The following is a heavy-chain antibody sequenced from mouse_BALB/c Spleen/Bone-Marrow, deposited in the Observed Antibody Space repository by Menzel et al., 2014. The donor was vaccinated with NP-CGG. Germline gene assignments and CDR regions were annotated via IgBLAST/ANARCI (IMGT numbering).Heavy chain of an antibody. CDR2: ISSSGGST. CDR3: ARTTPYAMDY. J-gene: IGHJ4*01. V-gene: IGHV5-12-1*01. D-gene: IGHD5-5*01. CDR1: GFAFSSYD. Sequence: EVKLVESGGGLVKPGGSLKLSCAASGFAFSSYDMSWVRQTPEKRLEWVAYISSSGGSTYYPDTVKGRFTISRDNAKNTLYLQMSSLKSEDTAMYYCARTTPYAMDYWGQGTSVTVSS.